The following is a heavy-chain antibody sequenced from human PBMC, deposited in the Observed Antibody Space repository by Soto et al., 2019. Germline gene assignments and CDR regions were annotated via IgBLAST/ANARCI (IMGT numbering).Heavy chain of an antibody. D-gene: IGHD1-20*01. V-gene: IGHV1-18*01. CDR1: GYTLTSYG. CDR3: ARVELHLTATLGWSLPVDY. J-gene: IGHJ4*01. CDR2: ISAYNGNT. Sequence: QVQLVQSGAEVKKPGASVKVSCKASGYTLTSYGISWVRQAPGQGLEWMGWISAYNGNTNYAQKLQGRVTMTTDTSTSTAYMELRSLRSDDTVVYYCARVELHLTATLGWSLPVDYWGHGTLVTVSS.